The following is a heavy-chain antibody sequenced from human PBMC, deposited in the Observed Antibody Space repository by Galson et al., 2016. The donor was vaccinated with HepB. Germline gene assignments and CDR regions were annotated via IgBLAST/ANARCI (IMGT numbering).Heavy chain of an antibody. Sequence: SLRLSCAASGFTFSNFAMTWVRQAPGKGLEWVSLISGSDGGIYYADSVKGRFTISRDNSKNTLYLQMNSLRAEDTAVYYCAREDPNVAVAALDYWGQGTLVTVSS. D-gene: IGHD6-19*01. J-gene: IGHJ4*02. CDR3: AREDPNVAVAALDY. V-gene: IGHV3-23*01. CDR1: GFTFSNFA. CDR2: ISGSDGGI.